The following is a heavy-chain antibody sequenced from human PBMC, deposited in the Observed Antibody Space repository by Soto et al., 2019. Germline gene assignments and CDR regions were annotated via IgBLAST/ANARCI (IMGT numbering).Heavy chain of an antibody. J-gene: IGHJ4*02. CDR1: GFALSTDGAG. CDR2: TYWDDDK. V-gene: IGHV2-5*02. CDR3: AHLDGSQNSYGFHVDS. Sequence: QITLTESGPTLVKPTQSLTLTCTFSGFALSTDGAGVGWIRQPPGKALEWLALTYWDDDKSYNPSLQSRLTLTHAASSNRVGRTTTSLHPVDTATYYCAHLDGSQNSYGFHVDSWGQGTLVTVSS. D-gene: IGHD3-10*01.